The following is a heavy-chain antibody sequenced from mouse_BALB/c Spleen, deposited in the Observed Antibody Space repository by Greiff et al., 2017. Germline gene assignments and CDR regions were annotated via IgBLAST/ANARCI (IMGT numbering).Heavy chain of an antibody. CDR2: IDPANGNT. D-gene: IGHD2-3*01. V-gene: IGHV14-3*02. CDR1: GFNIKDTY. J-gene: IGHJ4*01. Sequence: VQLKQSGAELVKPGASVKLSCTASGFNIKDTYMHWVKQRPEQGLEWIGRIDPANGNTKYDPKFQGKATITADTSSNTAYLQLSSLTSEDTAVYYCAHDGYYGGYYAMDYWGQGTSVTVSS. CDR3: AHDGYYGGYYAMDY.